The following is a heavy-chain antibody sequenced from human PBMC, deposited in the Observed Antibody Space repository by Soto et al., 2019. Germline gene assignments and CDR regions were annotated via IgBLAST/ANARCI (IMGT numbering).Heavy chain of an antibody. V-gene: IGHV4-59*01. J-gene: IGHJ6*03. CDR1: GGSISSYY. CDR3: ARAAGYCSSTSCFGVATYYYYYMDV. D-gene: IGHD2-2*01. CDR2: IYYSGST. Sequence: SETLSLTCTVSGGSISSYYWSWIRQPPGKGLEWIGYIYYSGSTNYNPSLKSRVTISVDTSKNQFSLKLSSVTAADTAVYYCARAAGYCSSTSCFGVATYYYYYMDVWGKGTTVTVSS.